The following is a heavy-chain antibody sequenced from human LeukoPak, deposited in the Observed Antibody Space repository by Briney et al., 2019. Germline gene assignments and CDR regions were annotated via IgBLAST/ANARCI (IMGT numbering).Heavy chain of an antibody. CDR3: AKDLGGLYYYYYCMDV. CDR2: ISGSGGST. CDR1: GFTFSSYA. Sequence: GGSLRLSCAASGFTFSSYAMSWVRQAPGKGLEWVSAISGSGGSTYYADSVKGRFTISRDNSKNTLYLQMNSLRAEDTAVYYCAKDLGGLYYYYYCMDVWGQGTTVTVSS. J-gene: IGHJ6*02. V-gene: IGHV3-23*01. D-gene: IGHD3-16*01.